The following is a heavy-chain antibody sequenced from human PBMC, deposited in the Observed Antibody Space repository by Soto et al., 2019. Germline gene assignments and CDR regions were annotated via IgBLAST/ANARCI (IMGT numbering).Heavy chain of an antibody. D-gene: IGHD5-18*01. CDR1: GDLIRCVGEY. V-gene: IGHV4-30-2*01. CDR3: ARLDGYTSFAF. Sequence: LCVTCAVSGDLIRCVGEYWSWIRQPPGQGLEWIGYIFHNGGAYYDPSLESRVTISLDMSKNQFSLRLSSVTAADTAVYYCARLDGYTSFAFWGQGTLVTVSS. CDR2: IFHNGGA. J-gene: IGHJ4*02.